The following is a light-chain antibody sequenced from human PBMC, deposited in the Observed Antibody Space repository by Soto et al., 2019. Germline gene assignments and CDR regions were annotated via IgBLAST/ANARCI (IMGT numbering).Light chain of an antibody. Sequence: QSALTQPASVSGSPGQSITISCTGTSSDVGAYNYVSWYQQHPGKAPKLMIYEVRNRPSGVSDRFSGSRSGNTASLTISGLQADDEADYYCASWDDSLNGRVFGGGTQLTVL. J-gene: IGLJ3*02. CDR1: SSDVGAYNY. CDR3: ASWDDSLNGRV. CDR2: EVR. V-gene: IGLV2-14*01.